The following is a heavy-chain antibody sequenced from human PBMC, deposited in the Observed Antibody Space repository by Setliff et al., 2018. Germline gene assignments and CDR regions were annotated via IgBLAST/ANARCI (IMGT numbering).Heavy chain of an antibody. D-gene: IGHD3-22*01. V-gene: IGHV1-18*01. J-gene: IGHJ3*02. CDR3: ARPYYDSRYAFDI. CDR1: GYTFTSYG. CDR2: ISVYNGKT. Sequence: GASVKVSCKASGYTFTSYGFSWVRQAPGQGLEWMGWISVYNGKTKYAQKFQGRVTMTTDTSASTAYMELSSLRSEDTAVYYCARPYYDSRYAFDIWGQGTMVTVSS.